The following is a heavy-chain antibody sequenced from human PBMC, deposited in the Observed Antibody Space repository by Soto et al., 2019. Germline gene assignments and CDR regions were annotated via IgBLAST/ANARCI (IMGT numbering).Heavy chain of an antibody. CDR3: VRGNSGWSPYRSRLFHFYYMDV. CDR2: ISDSGNT. V-gene: IGHV4-59*08. CDR1: GGSISSYY. Sequence: PSETLSLTCTVSGGSISSYYWTLIRQPPGKGLEWLGYISDSGNTNYNPSLKSRVATSIDTSKRQLSLNLWSLTAADTAVYYCVRGNSGWSPYRSRLFHFYYMDVWGKGTTVTVSS. J-gene: IGHJ6*03. D-gene: IGHD6-19*01.